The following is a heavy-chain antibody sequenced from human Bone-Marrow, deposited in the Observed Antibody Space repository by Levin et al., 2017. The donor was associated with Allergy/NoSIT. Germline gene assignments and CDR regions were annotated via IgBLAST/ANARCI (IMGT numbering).Heavy chain of an antibody. CDR1: GGSISSSRRY. J-gene: IGHJ4*02. Sequence: SCSVSGGSISSSRRYWGWVRQSPGKGLEWIGSLYYRGNIYYNPSLESRVSMSTDMSKNEFSLKLTSVTAAATALYFCARPISATSGFFTFDKWGQGTLVIVSS. CDR2: LYYRGNI. CDR3: ARPISATSGFFTFDK. V-gene: IGHV4-39*01. D-gene: IGHD3-22*01.